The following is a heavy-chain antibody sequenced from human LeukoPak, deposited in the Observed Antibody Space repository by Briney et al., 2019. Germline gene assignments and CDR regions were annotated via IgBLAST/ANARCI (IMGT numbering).Heavy chain of an antibody. J-gene: IGHJ6*03. V-gene: IGHV4-39*01. CDR1: GGSISSSSYY. CDR3: ACRSGSYSNYYYYMDD. CDR2: IYYSGST. Sequence: SETLSLTCTVSGGSISSSSYYWGWIRQPPGKGLEWIGSIYYSGSTYYNPSLKSRVTISVDTSKNQFSLKLSSVTAADTAVYYCACRSGSYSNYYYYMDDWGKGTTVTVSS. D-gene: IGHD1-26*01.